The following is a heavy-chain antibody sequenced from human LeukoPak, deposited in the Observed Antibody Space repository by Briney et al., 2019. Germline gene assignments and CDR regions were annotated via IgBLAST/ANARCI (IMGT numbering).Heavy chain of an antibody. CDR3: ARAGSSGYNWFDP. D-gene: IGHD3-22*01. Sequence: ASVKVSCKASGYTFTSYGISWVRQAPGQGLEWMGWISAYDGNANYAQKLQGRVTMTTDASTSTAYMELRSLRSDDTAVYYCARAGSSGYNWFDPWGQGTLVTVSS. CDR2: ISAYDGNA. J-gene: IGHJ5*02. V-gene: IGHV1-18*01. CDR1: GYTFTSYG.